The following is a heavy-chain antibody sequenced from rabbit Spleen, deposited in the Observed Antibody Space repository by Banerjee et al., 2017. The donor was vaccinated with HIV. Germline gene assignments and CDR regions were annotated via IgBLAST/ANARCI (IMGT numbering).Heavy chain of an antibody. J-gene: IGHJ4*01. CDR1: GFDFSNYG. CDR2: IDLLFGTT. Sequence: QEQLVESGGGLVQPGGSLTLSCKASGFDFSNYGVSWVRQAPGKGLEWIGYIDLLFGTTYYANWVNGRFTISSQDAQNTLYLQLNSLTAADTATYFCVRGASSSGYYSLWGQGTLVTVS. D-gene: IGHD1-1*01. CDR3: VRGASSSGYYSL. V-gene: IGHV1S47*01.